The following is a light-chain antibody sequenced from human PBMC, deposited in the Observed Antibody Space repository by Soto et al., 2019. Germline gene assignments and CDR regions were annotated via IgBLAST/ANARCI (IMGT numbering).Light chain of an antibody. Sequence: QSVLTQPPSASGTPGQRVTISCSGSSSNIGSNTVNWYQQLPGTAPKLLIHTNNERPSGVPDRFSGSKSGTSASLAISGLQAEDEADYYCSSYTGGNPSYVFGTGTKVTVL. CDR3: SSYTGGNPSYV. CDR1: SSNIGSNT. CDR2: TNN. J-gene: IGLJ1*01. V-gene: IGLV1-44*01.